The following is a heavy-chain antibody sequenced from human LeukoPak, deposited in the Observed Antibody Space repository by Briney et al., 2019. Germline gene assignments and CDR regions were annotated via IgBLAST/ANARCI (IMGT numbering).Heavy chain of an antibody. Sequence: PGGSLRLSCAASGFTFSNSWMSWVRQAPGKGLEWVGRIKSKTDGGTTDYAAPVKGRFTISRDDSKNTLYLQMNSLKTEDTAVYYCTTESVPAAISYYYGMDVWGQGTTVTVSS. D-gene: IGHD2-2*01. V-gene: IGHV3-15*01. CDR2: IKSKTDGGTT. J-gene: IGHJ6*02. CDR1: GFTFSNSW. CDR3: TTESVPAAISYYYGMDV.